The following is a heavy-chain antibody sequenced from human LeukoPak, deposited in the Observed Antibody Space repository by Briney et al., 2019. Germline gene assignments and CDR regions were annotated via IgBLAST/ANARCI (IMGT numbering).Heavy chain of an antibody. D-gene: IGHD3-22*01. CDR1: GYTFTSYH. V-gene: IGHV7-4-1*02. Sequence: ASVKVSCKASGYTFTSYHMHWVRQAPGQGLEWMGWINTNTGNPTYAQGFTGRFVFSLDMSVSTAYLQISSLKAEDTAMYYCTREGYYDSSGYSPPDYWGQGSLVTVSS. CDR2: INTNTGNP. CDR3: TREGYYDSSGYSPPDY. J-gene: IGHJ4*02.